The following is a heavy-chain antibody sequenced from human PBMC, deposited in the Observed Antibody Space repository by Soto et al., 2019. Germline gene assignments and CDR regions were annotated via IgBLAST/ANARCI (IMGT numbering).Heavy chain of an antibody. CDR1: ECPFSRYS. V-gene: IGHV3-48*01. D-gene: IGHD2-2*01. J-gene: IGHJ1*01. Sequence: VSLRHTCADSECPFSRYSMNWVRQAPGKGLEWVSYINSTGSIKYYAGSVKVRFTISRDHATTSLYLQMNSLIAEDAGVYDGAKMTSSISPGCWGQGTLATVSS. CDR3: AKMTSSISPGC. CDR2: INSTGSIK.